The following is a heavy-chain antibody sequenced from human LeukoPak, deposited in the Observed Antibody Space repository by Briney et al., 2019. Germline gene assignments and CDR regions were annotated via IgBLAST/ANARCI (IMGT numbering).Heavy chain of an antibody. Sequence: GGSLRLSCAASGFTFSSYAMSWVRQAPGKGLEWVSAISGSGGSTYYADSVKGRFTISRDNSKNTLYLQMNSLRAEDTAVYYCAKAPYSGSQPSPHVGCWGQGTLVTVSS. D-gene: IGHD1-26*01. J-gene: IGHJ4*02. CDR3: AKAPYSGSQPSPHVGC. CDR1: GFTFSSYA. CDR2: ISGSGGST. V-gene: IGHV3-23*01.